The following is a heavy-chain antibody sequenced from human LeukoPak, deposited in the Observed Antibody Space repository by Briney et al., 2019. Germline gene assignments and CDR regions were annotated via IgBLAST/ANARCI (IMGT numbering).Heavy chain of an antibody. V-gene: IGHV3-53*01. J-gene: IGHJ4*02. CDR3: ARDSLWGQFDC. Sequence: AGGSLRLSCAASGFTVSSNYMSWVRQAPGKGLEWVSLIDSGGSTYYADSVKGRFTISRDNSKNTLYLQMNSLRGEDTAVYYCARDSLWGQFDCWGQGTLVTVSS. CDR2: IDSGGST. D-gene: IGHD3-16*01. CDR1: GFTVSSNY.